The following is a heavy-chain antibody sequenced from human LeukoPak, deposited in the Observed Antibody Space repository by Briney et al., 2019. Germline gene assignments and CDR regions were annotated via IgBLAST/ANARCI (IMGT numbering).Heavy chain of an antibody. D-gene: IGHD3-3*01. CDR1: GGSISSYY. Sequence: SETLSLTCTVSGGSISSYYWGWIRQPAGKGLEWIGRIYTSGSTNYNPSLKSRDTMSVDTSKNQFSLKLSSVTAADTAVYYCARDNDFWSGYRYAFDIWGQGTMVTVSS. CDR2: IYTSGST. CDR3: ARDNDFWSGYRYAFDI. J-gene: IGHJ3*02. V-gene: IGHV4-4*07.